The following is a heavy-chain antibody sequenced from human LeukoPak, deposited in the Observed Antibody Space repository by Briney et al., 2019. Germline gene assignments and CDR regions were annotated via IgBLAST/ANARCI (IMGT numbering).Heavy chain of an antibody. CDR2: INHSGST. CDR1: GGSFSGYY. D-gene: IGHD3-22*01. J-gene: IGHJ3*02. CDR3: ARDRGGSGYYSDAFDI. Sequence: KTSETLSLTCAVYGGSFSGYYWSWIRQPPGKGLEWIGEINHSGSTNYNPSLKSRVTISVDTSKNQFSLKLSSVTAADTAVYYCARDRGGSGYYSDAFDIWGQGTMVTVSS. V-gene: IGHV4-34*01.